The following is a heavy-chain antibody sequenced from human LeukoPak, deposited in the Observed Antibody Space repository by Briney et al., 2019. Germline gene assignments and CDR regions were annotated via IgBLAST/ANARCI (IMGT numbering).Heavy chain of an antibody. D-gene: IGHD6-19*01. CDR2: ISYDGSNK. Sequence: GGSLRLSCAASGFTFSSYAMHWVRQAPGKGLEWMAVISYDGSNKYYADSVKGRFTISRDNSKNTLYLQMNSLRAEDTAVYYCARQYSSGWTFDYWGQGTLVTVSS. V-gene: IGHV3-30*04. CDR1: GFTFSSYA. CDR3: ARQYSSGWTFDY. J-gene: IGHJ4*02.